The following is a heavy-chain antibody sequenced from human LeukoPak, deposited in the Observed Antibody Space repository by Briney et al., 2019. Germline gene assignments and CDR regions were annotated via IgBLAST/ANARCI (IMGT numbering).Heavy chain of an antibody. CDR2: INHSGST. D-gene: IGHD3-9*01. CDR3: ARGAPGIAWLYFDY. V-gene: IGHV4-34*01. CDR1: GGSFSGYY. J-gene: IGHJ4*02. Sequence: PSETLSLTCAVYGGSFSGYYWSWIRQPPGKGLEWIGEINHSGSTNYNPSLKSRVTISVDTSKNQFSLKLSSVTAADTAVYYCARGAPGIAWLYFDYWGQGTLVTVSS.